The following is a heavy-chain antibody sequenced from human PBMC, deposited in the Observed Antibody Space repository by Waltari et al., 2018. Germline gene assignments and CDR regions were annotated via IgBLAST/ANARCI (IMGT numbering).Heavy chain of an antibody. V-gene: IGHV3-33*01. Sequence: QVQLVESGGGVVQPGRSLKLSCAPSGFTFNIYGMHWVRQAPGKGLGWVAGIWADGSNKDYADSVKGRFTISRDNSKNTLFLQMNSLRAEDTAVYYCARGGYCTSTTCSNYNGLDVWGLGTTVTVSS. CDR3: ARGGYCTSTTCSNYNGLDV. J-gene: IGHJ6*02. D-gene: IGHD2-2*01. CDR2: IWADGSNK. CDR1: GFTFNIYG.